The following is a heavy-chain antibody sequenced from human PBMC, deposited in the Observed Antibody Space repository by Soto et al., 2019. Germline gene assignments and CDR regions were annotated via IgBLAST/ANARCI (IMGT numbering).Heavy chain of an antibody. CDR1: GFIFTGYN. Sequence: GGSLRLSCAASGFIFTGYNMSWVRQAPGKGLEWVSAISGSGGSTYYADSVKGRFTISRDNSKNTLYLQMNSLRAEDTAVYYCATPYYYGSGSYCYWGQGTLVTVSS. D-gene: IGHD3-10*01. J-gene: IGHJ4*02. CDR3: ATPYYYGSGSYCY. CDR2: ISGSGGST. V-gene: IGHV3-23*01.